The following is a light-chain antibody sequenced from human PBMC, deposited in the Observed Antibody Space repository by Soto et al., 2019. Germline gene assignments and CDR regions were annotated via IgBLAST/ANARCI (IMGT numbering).Light chain of an antibody. CDR2: DAS. CDR3: QQRSNWRELT. CDR1: QSVSSS. J-gene: IGKJ4*01. Sequence: EIVLTQSPATLSLSPGERATLSCRDSQSVSSSLAWYQQKPGQAPRLLIYDASNRAAGIPARFSGSGSGTDFTLTISSLEPEDFAVYYCQQRSNWRELTFGGGTKVEIQ. V-gene: IGKV3-11*01.